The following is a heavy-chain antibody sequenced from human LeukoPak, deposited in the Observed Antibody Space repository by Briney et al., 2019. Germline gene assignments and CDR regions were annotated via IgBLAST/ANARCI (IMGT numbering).Heavy chain of an antibody. Sequence: SETLSLTCTVSGGSISSSSYYRGWIRQPPGKGLEWIGSIYYSGSTYYNPSLKSRVTISVDTSKNQFSLKLSSVTAADTAVYYCARRGVLLFDPWGQGTLVTVSS. V-gene: IGHV4-39*01. CDR2: IYYSGST. D-gene: IGHD3-10*01. CDR3: ARRGVLLFDP. CDR1: GGSISSSSYY. J-gene: IGHJ5*02.